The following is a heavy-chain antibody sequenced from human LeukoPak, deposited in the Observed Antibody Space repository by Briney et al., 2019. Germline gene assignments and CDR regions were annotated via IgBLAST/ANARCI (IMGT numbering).Heavy chain of an antibody. CDR2: ISSHSIYI. Sequence: GGSLRLSCAGSGFTFSRYSMNWARQAPGKGLEWVSTISSHSIYIYYADSVKGRFTISRDNAKNSLSLQMNSLRAEDTAVYYCTRDAYLSQPGGFDYWGQGTLVTVSS. CDR3: TRDAYLSQPGGFDY. D-gene: IGHD3-16*01. CDR1: GFTFSRYS. J-gene: IGHJ4*02. V-gene: IGHV3-21*01.